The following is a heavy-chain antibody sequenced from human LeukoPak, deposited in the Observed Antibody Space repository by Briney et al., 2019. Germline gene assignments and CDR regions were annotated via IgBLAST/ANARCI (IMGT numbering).Heavy chain of an antibody. CDR1: GGSFSGYY. Sequence: SETLSLTCAVYGGSFSGYYWSWIRLPPGKGLEWIGEINHSGSTNYNPSLKSRVTISVDTSKNQFSLKLSSVTAADTAVYYCARGHWFHYYFDYWGQGTLVTVSS. CDR3: ARGHWFHYYFDY. D-gene: IGHD3-9*01. CDR2: INHSGST. J-gene: IGHJ4*02. V-gene: IGHV4-34*01.